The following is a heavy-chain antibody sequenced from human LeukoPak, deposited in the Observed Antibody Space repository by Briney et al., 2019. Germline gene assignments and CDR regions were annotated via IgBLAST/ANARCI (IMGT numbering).Heavy chain of an antibody. J-gene: IGHJ4*02. V-gene: IGHV3-74*01. CDR2: GSSDGTTT. CDR1: GFTFSTYW. Sequence: GGSLRLSCTASGFTFSTYWMQWVRQAPGKGLEWVSRGSSDGTTTTYAGSVKGRFTMSRDNGKNTLYLQMNSLRGEDTAVYYCARDADGPGSLIDYWGQGTLVTVSS. D-gene: IGHD1-14*01. CDR3: ARDADGPGSLIDY.